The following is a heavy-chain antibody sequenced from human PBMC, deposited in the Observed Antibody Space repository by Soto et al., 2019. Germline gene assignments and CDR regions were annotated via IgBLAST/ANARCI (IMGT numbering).Heavy chain of an antibody. CDR2: IYPSGST. CDR1: GGSISGHS. D-gene: IGHD5-12*01. V-gene: IGHV4-4*07. J-gene: IGHJ1*01. CDR3: GRGRSYSVYDF. Sequence: SETLSLTCTVAGGSISGHSWVWIRQPAGKGREWVGHIYPSGSTSYNPCLRSGVTRSLDTSSNQIILNLTCVTAAATAVFYGGRGRSYSVYDFWGPGTLVTVSS.